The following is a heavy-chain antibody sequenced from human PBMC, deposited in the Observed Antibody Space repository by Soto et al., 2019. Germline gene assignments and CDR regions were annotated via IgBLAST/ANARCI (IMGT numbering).Heavy chain of an antibody. CDR3: AKDDFWSGYSDYFDS. V-gene: IGHV3-7*03. CDR2: INDTGTET. Sequence: GGSLRLSCADSGLTFSRYWMTWVRQAPGKGLEWVSSINDTGTETYYGDSVRGRFTVSRDNSRNTLYLQMNSLRADDTAVYYCAKDDFWSGYSDYFDSWGQGTQVTVSS. J-gene: IGHJ4*02. CDR1: GLTFSRYW. D-gene: IGHD3-3*01.